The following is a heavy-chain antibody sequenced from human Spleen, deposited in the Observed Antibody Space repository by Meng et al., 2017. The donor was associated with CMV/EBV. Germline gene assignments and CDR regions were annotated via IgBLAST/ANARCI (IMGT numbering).Heavy chain of an antibody. CDR2: IHPHRGDT. Sequence: VSCKASGYTFTAHYFHWVRHAPGQGLEWMGWIHPHRGDTNYAQQFQGRVTLTRDTSINTGYMELTRLTSDDTAVYYCARDNNWGPDYWGQGTLVTVSS. CDR1: GYTFTAHY. V-gene: IGHV1-2*02. J-gene: IGHJ4*02. CDR3: ARDNNWGPDY. D-gene: IGHD7-27*01.